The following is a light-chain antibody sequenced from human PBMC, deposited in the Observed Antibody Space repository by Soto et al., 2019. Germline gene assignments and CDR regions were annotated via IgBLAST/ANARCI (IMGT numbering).Light chain of an antibody. Sequence: EVVMTQSPATLSVAPGERATLSCRARQSVSTNVAWYQQRPGQPPRLLIYGASTRATGIPARFSGSGSGTQFTLSISSLQSEDFAVYYCHQYNNRPPYTFGQGTQLEIK. J-gene: IGKJ2*01. CDR2: GAS. CDR1: QSVSTN. V-gene: IGKV3D-15*01. CDR3: HQYNNRPPYT.